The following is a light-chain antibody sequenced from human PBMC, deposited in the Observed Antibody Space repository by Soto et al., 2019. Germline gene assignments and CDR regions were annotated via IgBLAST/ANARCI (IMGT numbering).Light chain of an antibody. CDR3: QQYDNYKPLT. CDR2: KAS. V-gene: IGKV1-5*03. J-gene: IGKJ4*01. Sequence: DIQMTQSPSSLSASVEDRVIITCRASQSISNHLNWYQQKPGKAPKLLIYKASSLESGVPSRFSGRRSGTQFTLTINGLQPDDFATYYCQQYDNYKPLTFGGGTKVDIK. CDR1: QSISNH.